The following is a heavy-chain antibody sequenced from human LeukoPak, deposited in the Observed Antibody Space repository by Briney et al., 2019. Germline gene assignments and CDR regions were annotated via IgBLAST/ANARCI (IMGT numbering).Heavy chain of an antibody. J-gene: IGHJ1*01. Sequence: SETLSLTCTVSGGSISSYYWSWIRQHPGKGLEWIGYKDYSGKTYYNPSLKSRVTISVDTSKNQFSLNLNSVTAADTAVYYCARSARNWDSNGYQHWGQGTLVTVSS. CDR1: GGSISSYY. CDR3: ARSARNWDSNGYQH. V-gene: IGHV4-59*06. D-gene: IGHD3-22*01. CDR2: KDYSGKT.